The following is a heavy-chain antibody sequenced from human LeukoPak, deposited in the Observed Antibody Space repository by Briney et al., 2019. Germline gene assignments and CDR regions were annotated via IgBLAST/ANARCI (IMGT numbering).Heavy chain of an antibody. J-gene: IGHJ4*02. D-gene: IGHD3-9*01. V-gene: IGHV4-59*01. CDR3: ARGDILTGSYYFGY. Sequence: SETLSLTCTVSGGSISSYYWSWIRQPPGKGPEWIGYIYYSGSTNYNPSLKSRVTISVDTSKNQFSLKLSSVTAADTAVYYCARGDILTGSYYFGYWGQGTLVTVSS. CDR1: GGSISSYY. CDR2: IYYSGST.